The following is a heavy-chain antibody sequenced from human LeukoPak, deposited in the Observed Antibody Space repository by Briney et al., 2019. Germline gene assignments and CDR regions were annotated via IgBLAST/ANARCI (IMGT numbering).Heavy chain of an antibody. J-gene: IGHJ3*02. Sequence: ASVKVSCKASGYTFTSYGISWVRQAPGQGLEWMGWISAYNGHTNYAQKLQGRVTMTTDTSTSTAYMGLSSLRSEDTAVYYCATEAYDILTGYSAFDIWGQGTMVTVSS. CDR2: ISAYNGHT. CDR1: GYTFTSYG. D-gene: IGHD3-9*01. CDR3: ATEAYDILTGYSAFDI. V-gene: IGHV1-18*01.